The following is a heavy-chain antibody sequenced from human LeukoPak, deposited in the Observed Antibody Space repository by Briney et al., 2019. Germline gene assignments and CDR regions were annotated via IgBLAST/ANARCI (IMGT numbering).Heavy chain of an antibody. CDR3: ATQSVYDILTGYYWGDY. Sequence: GGSLRLSCAASGFTFSSYAMSWVRQAPGKGLEWVSAITNSGGTTYYADSVKGRFTISRDNSKNTLYLQMNSLRAEDTAVYYCATQSVYDILTGYYWGDYWGQGTLVTVSS. V-gene: IGHV3-23*01. J-gene: IGHJ4*02. CDR2: ITNSGGTT. CDR1: GFTFSSYA. D-gene: IGHD3-9*01.